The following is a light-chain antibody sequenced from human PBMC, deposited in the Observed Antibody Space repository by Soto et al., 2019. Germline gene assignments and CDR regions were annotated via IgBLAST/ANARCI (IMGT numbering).Light chain of an antibody. V-gene: IGKV3-20*01. Sequence: EIVLTLSPRTLSLTPGERATLSCKTSQSRGSNFLAWYHNKPGQAPRLLIYASSNRATGIPDRFSGSASGTDFTLTINRLEPEDFAVYYCQLYGISPHFGQGTRLE. CDR3: QLYGISPH. CDR2: ASS. CDR1: QSRGSNF. J-gene: IGKJ5*01.